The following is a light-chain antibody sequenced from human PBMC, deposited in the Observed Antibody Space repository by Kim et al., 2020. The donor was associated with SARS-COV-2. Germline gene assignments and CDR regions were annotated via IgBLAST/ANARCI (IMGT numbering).Light chain of an antibody. Sequence: PGERFTRSCRASQSVSSSYLTWYQQKPGQAPRLLIYGASTRATGIPARFSGSGSGTDFTLTISSLQPEDFAVYYCQQDYNLPTFGQGTKVDIK. V-gene: IGKV3D-7*01. CDR3: QQDYNLPT. CDR2: GAS. CDR1: QSVSSSY. J-gene: IGKJ1*01.